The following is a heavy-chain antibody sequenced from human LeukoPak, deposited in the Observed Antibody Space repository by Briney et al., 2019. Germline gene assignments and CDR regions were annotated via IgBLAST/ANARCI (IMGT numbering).Heavy chain of an antibody. V-gene: IGHV5-51*01. D-gene: IGHD5-18*01. J-gene: IGHJ4*02. CDR3: ASLGTGDTSMVTPLHY. CDR1: GYIFTNYW. CDR2: IYPGDADT. Sequence: GESLKSSCRGAGYIFTNYWIGWVRQMPGKGLEWMGTIYPGDADTRYSPSFQGQVTISADKSISTAYLQWSSLKASDTAMYYCASLGTGDTSMVTPLHYWGQGTLVTVSS.